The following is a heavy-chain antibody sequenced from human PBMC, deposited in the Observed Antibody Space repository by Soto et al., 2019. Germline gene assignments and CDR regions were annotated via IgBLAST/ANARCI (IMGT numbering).Heavy chain of an antibody. D-gene: IGHD3-22*01. CDR1: GGSIISSNW. Sequence: SETLSLTCAVSGGSIISSNWWSWVRQPPGKGLEWIGEIFHSGSTNYNPSLKSRVTISVDKSKNQFSLKMSSVTAADTAVYYCARGSYYYDSSGYYYVGDFDYWGQGTLVTVSS. CDR3: ARGSYYYDSSGYYYVGDFDY. V-gene: IGHV4-4*02. CDR2: IFHSGST. J-gene: IGHJ4*02.